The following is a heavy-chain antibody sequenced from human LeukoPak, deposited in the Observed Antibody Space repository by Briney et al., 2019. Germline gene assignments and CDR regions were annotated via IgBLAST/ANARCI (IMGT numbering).Heavy chain of an antibody. J-gene: IGHJ4*02. D-gene: IGHD3-9*01. CDR2: ISSSSSTI. Sequence: GGSLRLSCAASGFTFSSYGMRWVRQAPGKGLEWVSYISSSSSTIYYADSVRGRFTISRDNAKNSLYLQMNSLRDEDTAVYYCARDVLRYFDWLPPQNTLDYWGQGTLVTVSS. CDR3: ARDVLRYFDWLPPQNTLDY. CDR1: GFTFSSYG. V-gene: IGHV3-48*02.